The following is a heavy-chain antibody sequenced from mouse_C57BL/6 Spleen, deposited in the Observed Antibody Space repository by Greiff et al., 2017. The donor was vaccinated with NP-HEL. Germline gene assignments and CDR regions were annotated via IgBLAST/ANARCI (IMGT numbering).Heavy chain of an antibody. J-gene: IGHJ3*01. D-gene: IGHD3-2*02. CDR3: ASLDSSGYVLAY. CDR2: ISYDGSN. Sequence: EVQLQESGPGLVKPSQSLSLTCSVTGYSITSGYYWNWIRQFPGNKLEWMGYISYDGSNNYNPSLKNRISITRDTSKNQFFLKLNSVTTEDTATYYCASLDSSGYVLAYWGQGTLVTVSA. V-gene: IGHV3-6*01. CDR1: GYSITSGYY.